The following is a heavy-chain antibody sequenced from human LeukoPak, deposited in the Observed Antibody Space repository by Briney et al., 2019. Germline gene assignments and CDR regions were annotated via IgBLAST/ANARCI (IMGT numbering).Heavy chain of an antibody. CDR3: AKEYAWIQLWSGGAFDI. J-gene: IGHJ3*02. Sequence: PGGSLRLSCAASGFTFSNAWMSWVRQAPGKGLEWVGRIKSKTDGGTTDYAAPVKGRFTISRDDSKNTLYLQMNSLRAEDTAVYYCAKEYAWIQLWSGGAFDIWGQGTMVTVSS. D-gene: IGHD5-18*01. CDR2: IKSKTDGGTT. CDR1: GFTFSNAW. V-gene: IGHV3-15*01.